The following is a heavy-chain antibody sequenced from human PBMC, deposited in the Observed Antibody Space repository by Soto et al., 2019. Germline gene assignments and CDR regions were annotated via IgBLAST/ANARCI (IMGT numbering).Heavy chain of an antibody. V-gene: IGHV3-30*18. CDR3: AKDAQSHLGY. Sequence: QVQLVESGGGVVQPGRSLRLSCAASGFTFSSYGMHWVRQAPGKGLEWVAVISDDGSNKYYADSVKGRFTISRDNSKNNLYLQMNSPRAEDTAVYYCAKDAQSHLGYWGQGSLVTVSS. J-gene: IGHJ4*02. CDR1: GFTFSSYG. CDR2: ISDDGSNK.